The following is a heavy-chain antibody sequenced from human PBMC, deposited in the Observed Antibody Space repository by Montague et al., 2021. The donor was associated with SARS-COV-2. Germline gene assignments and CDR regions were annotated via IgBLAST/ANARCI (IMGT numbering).Heavy chain of an antibody. J-gene: IGHJ4*02. V-gene: IGHV3-20*04. D-gene: IGHD3-9*01. CDR3: AGDTRSEYFDFLTGYYKGVFFDY. Sequence: SLRLSCAASGFTFGDYAMSWVRQAPGKGLEWVSGINWNGGSTGSADSVKGRFTISRDNAKNSLYLQMNSLRAEDTALYYCAGDTRSEYFDFLTGYYKGVFFDYWGQGTLVTVSS. CDR2: INWNGGST. CDR1: GFTFGDYA.